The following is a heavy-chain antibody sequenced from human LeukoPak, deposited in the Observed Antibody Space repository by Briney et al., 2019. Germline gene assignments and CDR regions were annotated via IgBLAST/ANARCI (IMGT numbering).Heavy chain of an antibody. CDR1: GYTFTSYY. Sequence: GASVKVSCKASGYTFTSYYMHWVRQAPGQGLEWMGIINPSGGSTSYAQKFQGRVTMTRDMSTSTVYMELSSLRSEDTAVYYCARSLYCSSTSCYLEGRYYYYYMDVWGKGTTVTVSS. J-gene: IGHJ6*03. CDR3: ARSLYCSSTSCYLEGRYYYYYMDV. D-gene: IGHD2-2*01. V-gene: IGHV1-46*01. CDR2: INPSGGST.